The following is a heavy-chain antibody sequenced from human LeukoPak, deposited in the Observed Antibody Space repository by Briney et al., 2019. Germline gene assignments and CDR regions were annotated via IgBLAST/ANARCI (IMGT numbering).Heavy chain of an antibody. J-gene: IGHJ3*02. Sequence: GRSLRLSCAASGFTFNSYVMHWVRQAPDKGLEWVSVISYDGRNKYYADSVKGRFTISRDNSKNTVYMQMNGLRADDTAVYYCAKDLGYCTVTTCSVAFDIWGQGTMVTVSS. CDR3: AKDLGYCTVTTCSVAFDI. D-gene: IGHD2-2*03. CDR1: GFTFNSYV. V-gene: IGHV3-30*04. CDR2: ISYDGRNK.